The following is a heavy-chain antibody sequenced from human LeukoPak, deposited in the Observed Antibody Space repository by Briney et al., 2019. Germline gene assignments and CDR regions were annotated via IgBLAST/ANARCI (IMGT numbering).Heavy chain of an antibody. CDR3: ARTYDFGRGPPGDAFDN. Sequence: GGSLRLSCAASGLTFSRYNMNWVRQAPGKGLEWVSYIDARSGIVYYADSVQGRFTISRDDAKDSVFLQMNSLRVDDTAVYYCARTYDFGRGPPGDAFDNWGQGTLVTVPS. J-gene: IGHJ3*02. CDR2: IDARSGIV. CDR1: GLTFSRYN. D-gene: IGHD3-3*01. V-gene: IGHV3-48*01.